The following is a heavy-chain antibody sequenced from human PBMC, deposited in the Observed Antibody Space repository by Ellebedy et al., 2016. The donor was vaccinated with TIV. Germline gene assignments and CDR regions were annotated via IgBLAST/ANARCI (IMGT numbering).Heavy chain of an antibody. CDR3: VRDSVARGHEFDS. V-gene: IGHV3-11*05. CDR1: GFSFSHYH. D-gene: IGHD3-10*01. J-gene: IGHJ4*02. CDR2: ITRSSSNT. Sequence: PGGSLRLSCAASGFSFSHYHMSWIRQAPGKGLEWVSYITRSSSNTNYADSVKGRFTVSRDNSKNMVYLEMNSMTDEDAAVDYGVRDSVARGHEFDSWGQGTMVAVSA.